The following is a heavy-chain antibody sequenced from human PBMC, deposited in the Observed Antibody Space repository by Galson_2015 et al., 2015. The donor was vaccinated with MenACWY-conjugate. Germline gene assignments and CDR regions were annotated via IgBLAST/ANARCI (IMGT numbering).Heavy chain of an antibody. Sequence: SLRLSCAASGFTFSSYAMSWVRQAPGKGLEWVSAISGSGGSTYYADSVKGRFTISRDNSKNTLYLQMNSLRAEDTGVYYCAKDRGDLQLRFLEWLGRTLYYWGQGTLVTVSS. J-gene: IGHJ4*02. V-gene: IGHV3-23*01. CDR2: ISGSGGST. CDR3: AKDRGDLQLRFLEWLGRTLYY. D-gene: IGHD3-3*01. CDR1: GFTFSSYA.